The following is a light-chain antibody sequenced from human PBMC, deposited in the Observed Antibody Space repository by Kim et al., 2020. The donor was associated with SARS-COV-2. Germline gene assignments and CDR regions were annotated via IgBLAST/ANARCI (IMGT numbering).Light chain of an antibody. J-gene: IGKJ5*01. Sequence: SPGERATPSCTASQSVNSNLAWYQQKPGQAPTLLIYGASSRATGTPARFSGSGSGTEFTLTISSLQAEDFALYYCQQYNNWPPITFGQGTRLEIK. V-gene: IGKV3-15*01. CDR3: QQYNNWPPIT. CDR2: GAS. CDR1: QSVNSN.